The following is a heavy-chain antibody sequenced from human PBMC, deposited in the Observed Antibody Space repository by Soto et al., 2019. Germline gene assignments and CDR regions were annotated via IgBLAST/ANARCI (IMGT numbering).Heavy chain of an antibody. Sequence: SETLSLTCSVSGGSMSEYFWSWIRQSPGKGLEWIGYIYYLGSTDHNPSLKSRVTISVDTSKRQFSLRLTSVTAADTAVYYCARDGYDGSGSPYPAYWGPGTQVIVSS. J-gene: IGHJ4*02. CDR3: ARDGYDGSGSPYPAY. CDR1: GGSMSEYF. V-gene: IGHV4-59*01. D-gene: IGHD3-10*01. CDR2: IYYLGST.